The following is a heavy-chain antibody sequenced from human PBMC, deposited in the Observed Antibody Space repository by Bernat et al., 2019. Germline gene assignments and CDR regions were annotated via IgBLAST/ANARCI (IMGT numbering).Heavy chain of an antibody. CDR3: ARAKRMEGFVYFDY. Sequence: EVQLVESGGGLVQPGGSLRLSCAASGFTVSSNYMSWVRQAPGKGLEWVSVIYSGGSTYYADSVKGRFTISRDNSKKTLYLQMNSLRAEDTAVYYCARAKRMEGFVYFDYWGQGTLVTVSS. J-gene: IGHJ4*02. V-gene: IGHV3-66*01. D-gene: IGHD2-15*01. CDR1: GFTVSSNY. CDR2: IYSGGST.